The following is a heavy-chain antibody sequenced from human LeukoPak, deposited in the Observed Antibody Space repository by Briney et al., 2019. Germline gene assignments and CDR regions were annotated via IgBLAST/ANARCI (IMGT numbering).Heavy chain of an antibody. J-gene: IGHJ4*02. Sequence: GASVKVSCKASGGTFSSYAISWVRQAPGQGLEWMGGIIPIFGTANYAQKFQGRVTITADESTSTAYMELSSLRSEDTAVYYCASSVDTAMVTLRFDYWGQGTLVTVSS. CDR3: ASSVDTAMVTLRFDY. V-gene: IGHV1-69*13. CDR2: IIPIFGTA. D-gene: IGHD5-18*01. CDR1: GGTFSSYA.